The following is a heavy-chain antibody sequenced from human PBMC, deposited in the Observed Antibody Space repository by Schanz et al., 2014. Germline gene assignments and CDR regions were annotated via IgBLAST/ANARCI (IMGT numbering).Heavy chain of an antibody. CDR1: SGSFSGYY. CDR2: INHSGST. J-gene: IGHJ4*02. Sequence: QVQLQQWGAGLLKPSETLSLSCAVYSGSFSGYYWSWIRQPPGKGLEWIGEINHSGSTNYNPSLKSRGPISVDTSKTQFSLKLSSVTAADTAVYYCARGPDSTSADVTRGRRRYYFDYWGQGTLVTVSS. CDR3: ARGPDSTSADVTRGRRRYYFDY. V-gene: IGHV4-34*01. D-gene: IGHD6-13*01.